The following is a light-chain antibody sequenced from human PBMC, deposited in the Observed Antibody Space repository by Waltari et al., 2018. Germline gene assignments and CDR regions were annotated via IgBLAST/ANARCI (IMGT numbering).Light chain of an antibody. V-gene: IGKV1-9*01. Sequence: DIQLTQSPSFLSASVGDRVSINCRASQDISNYLAWYQQKLGKVPKLLIFAASTLQNGVPSRFSGSGSGTEFTLTIASLQPEDFATYYCQQVQTHSALTFGGGTRVEIK. CDR2: AAS. J-gene: IGKJ4*01. CDR3: QQVQTHSALT. CDR1: QDISNY.